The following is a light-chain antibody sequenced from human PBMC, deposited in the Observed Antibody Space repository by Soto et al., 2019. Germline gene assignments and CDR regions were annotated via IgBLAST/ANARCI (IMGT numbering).Light chain of an antibody. V-gene: IGKV1-17*01. Sequence: DIQMTHSPSSLSASVGDRVTITCRASQGIRYALGWYQQKPGTAPKRLIYGASILQNGVPSRFGGSGSGKEFTLTISSLQPEDFATYYCLQYNSPPLTFGQGSKVDIX. CDR3: LQYNSPPLT. J-gene: IGKJ1*01. CDR1: QGIRYA. CDR2: GAS.